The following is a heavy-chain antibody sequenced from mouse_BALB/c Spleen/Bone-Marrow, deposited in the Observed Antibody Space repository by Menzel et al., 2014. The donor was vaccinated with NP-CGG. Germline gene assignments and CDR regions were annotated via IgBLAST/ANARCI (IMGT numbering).Heavy chain of an antibody. CDR1: GYAFSSSW. Sequence: QVQLQQPGPELVKPGASVKISCKASGYAFSSSWVNRVKQRPGQGLEWIGRIYPGDGDINYDGKFKGKATLTADKSSSTAYMQLGSLTSVDSAVYFCARSDGYRVMDYWGQGTSVTVSS. D-gene: IGHD2-3*01. J-gene: IGHJ4*01. V-gene: IGHV1-82*01. CDR3: ARSDGYRVMDY. CDR2: IYPGDGDI.